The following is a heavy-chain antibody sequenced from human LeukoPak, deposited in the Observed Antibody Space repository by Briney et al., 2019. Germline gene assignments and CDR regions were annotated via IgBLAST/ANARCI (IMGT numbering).Heavy chain of an antibody. CDR3: ARDWYYTIDF. V-gene: IGHV3-74*01. CDR1: GFTFDDYG. CDR2: VTSDGTST. D-gene: IGHD2/OR15-2a*01. J-gene: IGHJ2*01. Sequence: GGSLRLSCAASGFTFDDYGMSWVRQAPGQGLVWVSRVTSDGTSTTYADSVKGRFTISRDNAKNTLYLQMDSLRAEDTAVYYCARDWYYTIDFWGRGALVTVSS.